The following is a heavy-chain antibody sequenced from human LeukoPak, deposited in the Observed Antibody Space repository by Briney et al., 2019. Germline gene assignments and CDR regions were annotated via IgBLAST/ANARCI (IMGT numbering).Heavy chain of an antibody. CDR1: GYTFTAYY. D-gene: IGHD3-22*01. Sequence: ASVKVSCKASGYTFTAYYMHWVRQAPGQGLEWMGWINPNSGGTNYAQKFQGRVTMTRDTSISTAYMELSRLRSDDTAVYYCARRMNYYDSSGYYDYWGQGTLVTVSS. CDR3: ARRMNYYDSSGYYDY. CDR2: INPNSGGT. J-gene: IGHJ4*02. V-gene: IGHV1-2*02.